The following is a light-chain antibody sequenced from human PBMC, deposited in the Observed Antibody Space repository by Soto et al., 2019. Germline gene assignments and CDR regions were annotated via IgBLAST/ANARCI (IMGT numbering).Light chain of an antibody. CDR2: GPS. CDR1: QRVNSNY. CDR3: QRHSRWLS. J-gene: IGKJ4*01. Sequence: VLTQSPATLPLSPGERATLSCRSSQRVNSNYLASSQKKPGQAPKLLNYGPSIRATAIPDRFNGSGPSIDGPLTTSRLESEDSSVYYCQRHSRWLSFGGGTKVDIK. V-gene: IGKV3-20*01.